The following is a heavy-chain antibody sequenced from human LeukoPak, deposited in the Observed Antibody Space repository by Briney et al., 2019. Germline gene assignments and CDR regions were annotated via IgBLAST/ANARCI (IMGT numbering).Heavy chain of an antibody. J-gene: IGHJ4*02. Sequence: GGSLRLSCAASGFAFSSYGMHWVRQTPGKGLEWVTIIWSDGTNKYYADSVKGRFTISRDNSKNTLYLQMNSLRAEDTAVYYCARGSGSFSGGFDYWGQGTLVTVSS. CDR3: ARGSGSFSGGFDY. CDR1: GFAFSSYG. D-gene: IGHD1-26*01. V-gene: IGHV3-33*01. CDR2: IWSDGTNK.